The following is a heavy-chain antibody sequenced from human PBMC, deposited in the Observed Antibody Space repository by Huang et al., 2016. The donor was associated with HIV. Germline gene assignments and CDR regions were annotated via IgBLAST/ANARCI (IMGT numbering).Heavy chain of an antibody. V-gene: IGHV3-30*18. CDR2: MSYDGSST. D-gene: IGHD1-26*01. Sequence: QVQLVESGGGVVQPGRSLRLSCAAFGFTFNKFDMHWVRQGPGKGLEWVEIMSYDGSSTYHADSVKGRFTSSRDNSKNTVYLQMNSLRVEDTAVYYCAKDGRGSGTYYDYFEYWGQGTLVTVSS. CDR1: GFTFNKFD. CDR3: AKDGRGSGTYYDYFEY. J-gene: IGHJ4*02.